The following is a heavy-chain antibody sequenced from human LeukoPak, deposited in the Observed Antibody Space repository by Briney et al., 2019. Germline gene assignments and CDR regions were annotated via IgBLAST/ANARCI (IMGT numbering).Heavy chain of an antibody. V-gene: IGHV4-38-2*02. Sequence: SETLSLTCSVSGYSISSGYYWGWIRQPPGKGLEWIGSIYYSGNTYYSPSLKSRLTMSLDTPKNQLSLNLSSVTATDTAVYYCAHISSSPAFDYWGQGTLVTVSS. CDR1: GYSISSGYY. CDR2: IYYSGNT. D-gene: IGHD2-2*01. J-gene: IGHJ4*02. CDR3: AHISSSPAFDY.